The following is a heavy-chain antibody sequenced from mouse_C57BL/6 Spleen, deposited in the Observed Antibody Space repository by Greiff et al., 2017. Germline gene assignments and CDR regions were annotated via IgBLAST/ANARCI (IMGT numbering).Heavy chain of an antibody. V-gene: IGHV1-82*01. CDR3: ARDGGDYFDY. CDR2: IYPGDGDT. Sequence: VQLQQSGPELVKPGASVKISCKASGYAFSSSWMNWVKQRPGKGLEWIGRIYPGDGDTNYNGKFKGKATLTADNSSSTAYMQLSSLTSEDSAVYFCARDGGDYFDYWGQGTTLTVSS. CDR1: GYAFSSSW. J-gene: IGHJ2*01.